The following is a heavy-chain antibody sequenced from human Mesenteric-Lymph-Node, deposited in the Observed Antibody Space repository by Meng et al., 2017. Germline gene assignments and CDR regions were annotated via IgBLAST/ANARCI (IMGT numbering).Heavy chain of an antibody. D-gene: IGHD6-13*01. CDR1: GFSFTSTW. Sequence: GGSLRLSCAASGFSFTSTWMSWVRQAPGKGLEWIGHIKDKGAGGTAGYAEPVKGRFTMSRDDSRTTLYLEMNSLRAEDTAVYYCAIAAAEHYYYYGMDVWGQGTTVTVSS. CDR3: AIAAAEHYYYYGMDV. CDR2: IKDKGAGGTA. J-gene: IGHJ6*02. V-gene: IGHV3-15*01.